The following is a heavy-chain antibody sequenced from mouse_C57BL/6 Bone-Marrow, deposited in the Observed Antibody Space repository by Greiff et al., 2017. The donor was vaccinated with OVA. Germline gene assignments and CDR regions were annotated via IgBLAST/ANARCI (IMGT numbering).Heavy chain of an antibody. CDR2: ISYDGSN. D-gene: IGHD2-5*01. CDR3: AREVYSTFAY. V-gene: IGHV3-6*01. Sequence: EVQLVESGPGLVKPSQSLSLTCSVTGYSITSGYYWNWIRQFPGNKLEWMGYISYDGSNNYNPSLKNRISITRDTSKNQFFLKLNSVTTEDTATYYCAREVYSTFAYWGQGTLVTVSA. J-gene: IGHJ3*01. CDR1: GYSITSGYY.